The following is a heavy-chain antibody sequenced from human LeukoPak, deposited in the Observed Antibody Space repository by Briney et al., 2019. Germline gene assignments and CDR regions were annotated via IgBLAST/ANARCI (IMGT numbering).Heavy chain of an antibody. CDR2: IYASGST. J-gene: IGHJ4*02. CDR1: GGSLSSGSDY. V-gene: IGHV4-61*02. CDR3: ARDFYDFWSGYHDY. Sequence: PSQTLSLTCTVSGGSLSSGSDYWSWIRQSAGKGLEWIGRIYASGSTNYNPSLKSRVTISVDTSKNQFSLKLSSVTAADTAVYYCARDFYDFWSGYHDYWGQGTLVTVSS. D-gene: IGHD3-3*01.